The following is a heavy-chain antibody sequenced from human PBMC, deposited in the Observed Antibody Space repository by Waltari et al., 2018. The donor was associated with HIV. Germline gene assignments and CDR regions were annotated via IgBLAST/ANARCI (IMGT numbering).Heavy chain of an antibody. CDR3: ARVSNAGYDYIWGSYRFGAFDI. V-gene: IGHV4-34*01. D-gene: IGHD3-16*02. Sequence: QVQLQQWGAGLLKPSETLSLTCAVYGGSFSGYYWSWIRQPPGKGLEWLGEINHSGSTNYNPSLKSRVTISVDTSKNQFSLKLSSVTAADTAVYYCARVSNAGYDYIWGSYRFGAFDIWGQGTMVTVSS. CDR2: INHSGST. CDR1: GGSFSGYY. J-gene: IGHJ3*02.